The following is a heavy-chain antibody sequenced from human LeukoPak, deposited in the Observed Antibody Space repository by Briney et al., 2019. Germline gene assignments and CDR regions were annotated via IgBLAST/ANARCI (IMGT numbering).Heavy chain of an antibody. Sequence: ASETLSLTCTVSGGSISSYYWSWIRQPARKGLEWIGRIYTSGSTNYNPSLKSRVTMSVDTSKNQFSLKLSSVTAADTAVYYCARIGSRYSSGRPNYFFDYWGQGTLVTVSS. J-gene: IGHJ4*02. CDR2: IYTSGST. CDR3: ARIGSRYSSGRPNYFFDY. V-gene: IGHV4-4*07. D-gene: IGHD6-19*01. CDR1: GGSISSYY.